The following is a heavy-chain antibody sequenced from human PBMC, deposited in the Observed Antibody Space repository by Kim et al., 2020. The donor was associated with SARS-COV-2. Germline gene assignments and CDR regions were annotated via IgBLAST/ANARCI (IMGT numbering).Heavy chain of an antibody. V-gene: IGHV6-1*01. Sequence: GDSVKSRITINPDTSKNPFSLQLTSVTPEDTAVYYCARESSGYSNQRAFDIWGQGTMVTVSS. D-gene: IGHD3-22*01. J-gene: IGHJ3*02. CDR3: ARESSGYSNQRAFDI.